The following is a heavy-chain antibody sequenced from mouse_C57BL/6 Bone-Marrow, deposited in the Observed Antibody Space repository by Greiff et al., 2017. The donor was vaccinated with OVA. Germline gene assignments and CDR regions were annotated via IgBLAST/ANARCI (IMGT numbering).Heavy chain of an antibody. Sequence: VQLPQPGAELVMPGASVKLSCKASGYTFTSYWMHWVKQRPGQGLEWIGEIDPSDSYTNYNQKFKGKSTLTVDKSSSTAYMQLSSLTSEDSAVYYCARKENSNYVFAYWGQGTLVTVSA. J-gene: IGHJ3*01. D-gene: IGHD2-5*01. V-gene: IGHV1-69*01. CDR2: IDPSDSYT. CDR3: ARKENSNYVFAY. CDR1: GYTFTSYW.